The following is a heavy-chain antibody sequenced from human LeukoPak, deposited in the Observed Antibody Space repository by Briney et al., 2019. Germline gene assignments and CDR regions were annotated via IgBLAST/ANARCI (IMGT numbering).Heavy chain of an antibody. CDR3: ARDEGRGSGTFSFSFDP. Sequence: KPSETLSLTCAVYGGSFSGYYWSWIRQPPGKGLEWIGEINHSGSTNYNPSLKSRVTISVDTSKNQFSLKLNSVTAADTAVYYCARDEGRGSGTFSFSFDPWGQGTLVTVSS. CDR2: INHSGST. CDR1: GGSFSGYY. J-gene: IGHJ5*02. V-gene: IGHV4-34*01. D-gene: IGHD3-10*01.